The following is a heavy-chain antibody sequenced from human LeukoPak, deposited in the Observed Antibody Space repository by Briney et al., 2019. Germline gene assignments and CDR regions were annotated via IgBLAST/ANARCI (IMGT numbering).Heavy chain of an antibody. Sequence: GGSLRLSCAASGFTFSNYWMHWVRQAPGKGLVWVSRINSDESTTTYADSAKGRFTISRDNAKNTLYLQMNSLRAEDTAAYYCARDPGTAMGRALDYWGQGTLVTVSS. V-gene: IGHV3-74*01. J-gene: IGHJ4*02. CDR1: GFTFSNYW. CDR2: INSDESTT. CDR3: ARDPGTAMGRALDY. D-gene: IGHD5-18*01.